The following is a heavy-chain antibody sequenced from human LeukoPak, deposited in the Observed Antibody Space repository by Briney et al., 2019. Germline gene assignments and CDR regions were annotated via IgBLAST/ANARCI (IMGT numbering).Heavy chain of an antibody. CDR1: GYTLTELS. CDR3: ATRLPYSSGWYY. Sequence: ASVKVSCKVSGYTLTELSMHWVRQAPGKGLEWMGGFDPEDGEAIYAQKFQGRVTMTEDTSTDTAYMELSSLRSEDTAVYYCATRLPYSSGWYYWGQGTLVTVSS. CDR2: FDPEDGEA. J-gene: IGHJ4*02. V-gene: IGHV1-24*01. D-gene: IGHD6-19*01.